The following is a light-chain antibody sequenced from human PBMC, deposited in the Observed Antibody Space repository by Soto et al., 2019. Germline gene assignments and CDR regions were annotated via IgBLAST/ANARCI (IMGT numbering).Light chain of an antibody. CDR1: QTITRY. J-gene: IGKJ2*01. CDR3: QQSYISPYT. CDR2: VAS. Sequence: DIPMTQSPSSLSASVGDRVTITCRASQTITRYLNWYQQKPGEPPTLLIYVASSLQSGVPSRFSGSGSGTDFTLTISSLHPEDFATYFCQQSYISPYTFGQGTKLEIK. V-gene: IGKV1-39*01.